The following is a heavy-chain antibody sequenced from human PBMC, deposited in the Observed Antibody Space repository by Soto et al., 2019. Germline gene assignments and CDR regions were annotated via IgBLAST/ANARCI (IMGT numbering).Heavy chain of an antibody. Sequence: QVQLPESGPGLVKSSQKLSLTCTVSGGSISSGAYYWSWIRQHPGKDLEWIGYINYSGTTYLSPSLQSRGTMSVDNSKNQLSLRLRSVTDADTSLYFCARVSVNAFDVWGQGTMVSVSS. J-gene: IGHJ3*01. V-gene: IGHV4-31*03. CDR2: INYSGTT. CDR3: ARVSVNAFDV. CDR1: GGSISSGAYY.